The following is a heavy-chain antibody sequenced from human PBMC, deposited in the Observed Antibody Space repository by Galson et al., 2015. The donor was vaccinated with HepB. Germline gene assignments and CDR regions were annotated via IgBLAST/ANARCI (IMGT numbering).Heavy chain of an antibody. CDR3: ARVVAWELYFYYMDV. CDR1: GYTFTKYG. Sequence: SVKVSCKASGYTFTKYGISWVRQAPGQGLEWMGWISVYNGNTNYAQNLQGRVTMATDTSTSTAYMELRSLRSDDTAAYYCARVVAWELYFYYMDVWGKGTTVSVSS. D-gene: IGHD1-26*01. V-gene: IGHV1-18*01. J-gene: IGHJ6*03. CDR2: ISVYNGNT.